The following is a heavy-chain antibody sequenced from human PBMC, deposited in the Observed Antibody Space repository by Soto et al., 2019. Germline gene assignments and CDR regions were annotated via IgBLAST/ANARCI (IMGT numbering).Heavy chain of an antibody. J-gene: IGHJ4*02. CDR2: IYYSGTT. CDR3: ARHPTKWELLYYFDY. CDR1: GGSISGSSYY. Sequence: PSETLSLTCIVSGGSISGSSYYWGWIRQPPGKGLEWIGSIYYSGTTYYNPSLKSRVAMSVDTSKNQHSLRLNSVTAADTAVYYCARHPTKWELLYYFDYWGQGALVT. D-gene: IGHD1-26*01. V-gene: IGHV4-39*01.